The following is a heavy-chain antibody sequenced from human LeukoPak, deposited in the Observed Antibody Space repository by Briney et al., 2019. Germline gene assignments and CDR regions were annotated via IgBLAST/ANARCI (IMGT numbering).Heavy chain of an antibody. Sequence: SETLSLTCTVSGGSISSSSYYWGWIRQPPGKGLEWIGSIYYSGSTYYNPSLRSRFTISVDTSKNQFSLKLSSVTAADTAVYYCARHEGYYYDSYYYYYVDVWGKGTTVTVSS. CDR3: ARHEGYYYDSYYYYYVDV. CDR2: IYYSGST. D-gene: IGHD3-10*01. CDR1: GGSISSSSYY. J-gene: IGHJ6*03. V-gene: IGHV4-39*01.